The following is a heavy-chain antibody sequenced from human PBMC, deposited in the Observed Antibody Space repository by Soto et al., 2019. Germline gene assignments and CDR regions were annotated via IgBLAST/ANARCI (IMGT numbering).Heavy chain of an antibody. J-gene: IGHJ4*02. D-gene: IGHD3-22*01. CDR1: GYTFTSYG. CDR2: ISAYNGNT. Sequence: QVQLVQSGAEVKKPGASVKFSCKASGYTFTSYGISWVLQAPGQGLEWMGWISAYNGNTNYAQKHQGRVTMTTDTSTSTTYMELRSLRSDDTAVYYCASSTGHYDSSGYFYWGQGTLVTVSS. CDR3: ASSTGHYDSSGYFY. V-gene: IGHV1-18*01.